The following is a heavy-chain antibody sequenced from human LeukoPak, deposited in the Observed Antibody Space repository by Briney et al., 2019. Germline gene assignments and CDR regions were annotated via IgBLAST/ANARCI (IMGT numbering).Heavy chain of an antibody. J-gene: IGHJ4*02. D-gene: IGHD3-9*01. CDR2: ISGSGGST. V-gene: IGHV3-23*01. CDR1: GFTFSNYA. CDR3: AKDQGFGWFYFDY. Sequence: GGSLRLSCAASGFTFSNYAMSWVRQAPGKGLEWVSVISGSGGSTYYADSVKGRFTISRDNSKNTLYLQMNSLRAEDTAVYYCAKDQGFGWFYFDYWGQGTLVTVSS.